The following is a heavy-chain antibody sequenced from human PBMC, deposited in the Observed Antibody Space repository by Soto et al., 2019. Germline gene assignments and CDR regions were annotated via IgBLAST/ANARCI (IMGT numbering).Heavy chain of an antibody. CDR3: ARDSSRAFDY. Sequence: LRLSCAASGFTFSSYAMRWVRQAPGKGLEWVAVISYDGSNKYYADSVKGRLTISRDNSKNTLYLQMNSLRAEDTAVYYCARDSSRAFDYWGQGTLVTVSS. CDR1: GFTFSSYA. J-gene: IGHJ4*02. V-gene: IGHV3-30-3*01. CDR2: ISYDGSNK.